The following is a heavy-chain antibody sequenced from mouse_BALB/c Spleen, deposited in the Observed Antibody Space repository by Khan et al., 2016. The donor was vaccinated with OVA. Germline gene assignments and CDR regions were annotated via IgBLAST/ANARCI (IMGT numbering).Heavy chain of an antibody. CDR3: ARGGKFAY. CDR1: GYTFTDYA. J-gene: IGHJ3*01. D-gene: IGHD1-1*02. CDR2: ISTYYGDV. V-gene: IGHV1S137*01. Sequence: QVRLQQSGAELVRPGVSVKISCKGSGYTFTDYAMHWVKQSHAKSLEWIGVISTYYGDVDYSQKFKGKATMTVDRSSSTAYMEIARMTSEDSAIYYCARGGKFAYWGQGTLVTVSA.